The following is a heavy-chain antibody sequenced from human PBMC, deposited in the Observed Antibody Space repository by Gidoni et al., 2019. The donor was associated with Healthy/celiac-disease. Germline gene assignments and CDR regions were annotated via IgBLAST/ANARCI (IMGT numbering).Heavy chain of an antibody. D-gene: IGHD2-15*01. Sequence: QVQLVQSGAAVKKPGSSVKVSCTASGGTFSSYAISWVRQAPGQGLEWMGGIIPIFGTANYAQKFQGRVTITADESTSTAYMELSSLRSEDTAVYYCARGYCSGGSCYSRFDPWGQGTLVTVSS. J-gene: IGHJ5*02. V-gene: IGHV1-69*01. CDR3: ARGYCSGGSCYSRFDP. CDR1: GGTFSSYA. CDR2: IIPIFGTA.